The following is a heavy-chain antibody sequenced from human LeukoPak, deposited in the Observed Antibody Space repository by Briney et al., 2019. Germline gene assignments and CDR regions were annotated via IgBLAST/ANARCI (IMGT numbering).Heavy chain of an antibody. CDR3: ARGSAHYDVLTGYHYYFDY. CDR1: GFTFSIYN. V-gene: IGHV3-21*04. Sequence: GGSLRLSCAASGFTFSIYNMNWVRQAPGKGLEWVSSISGTTSYIFYADSVRGRFTISRDNAKNSLYLQMNSLRAEDTALYYCARGSAHYDVLTGYHYYFDYWGQGTLVTVSS. CDR2: ISGTTSYI. D-gene: IGHD3-9*01. J-gene: IGHJ4*02.